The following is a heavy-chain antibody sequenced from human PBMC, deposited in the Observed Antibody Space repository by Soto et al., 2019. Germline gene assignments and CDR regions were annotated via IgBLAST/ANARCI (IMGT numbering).Heavy chain of an antibody. Sequence: PSETLSLTXTVSGGSISSYYWSWIRQPPGKGLEWIGYIYYSGSTNYNPSLKSRVTISVDTSKNQFSLKLSSVTAADTAVYYCARTYYDFWSGYSPYYYYGMDVWGQGTTVTVSS. J-gene: IGHJ6*02. V-gene: IGHV4-59*01. CDR3: ARTYYDFWSGYSPYYYYGMDV. CDR1: GGSISSYY. D-gene: IGHD3-3*01. CDR2: IYYSGST.